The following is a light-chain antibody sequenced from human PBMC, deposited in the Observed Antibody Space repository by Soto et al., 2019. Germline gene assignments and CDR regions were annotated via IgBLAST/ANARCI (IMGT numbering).Light chain of an antibody. J-gene: IGKJ5*01. CDR2: AAS. V-gene: IGKV1-39*01. Sequence: DIQMTQSPSSLSSSVVDRVTITCRASQSISSYLNWYHQKPGKAPKLLIYAASSLQSGVPSRFSGSGSGTEFTLTISSLQSEDFAVYYCQQYNNWPFFGQGTRLEIK. CDR3: QQYNNWPF. CDR1: QSISSY.